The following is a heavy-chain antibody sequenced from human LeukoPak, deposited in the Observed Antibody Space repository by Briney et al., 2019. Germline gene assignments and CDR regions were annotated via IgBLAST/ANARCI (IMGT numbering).Heavy chain of an antibody. V-gene: IGHV4-34*01. CDR2: INHSGST. D-gene: IGHD6-6*01. CDR3: ARVGIAALFDY. Sequence: PSETLSLTCTVSGGSISGYYWSWIRQPPGKGLEWIGEINHSGSTNYNPSLKSRVSISVDTSKNQFSLKLSSVTAADTAVYYCARVGIAALFDYWGQGTLVTVSS. CDR1: GGSISGYY. J-gene: IGHJ4*02.